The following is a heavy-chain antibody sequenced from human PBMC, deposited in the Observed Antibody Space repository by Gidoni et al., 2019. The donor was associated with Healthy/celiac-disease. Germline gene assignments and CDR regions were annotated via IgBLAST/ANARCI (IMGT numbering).Heavy chain of an antibody. J-gene: IGHJ5*02. D-gene: IGHD1-26*01. CDR1: GFNFSSYA. V-gene: IGHV3-23*01. CDR2: ISGSGGST. Sequence: EVQLLESGGGLVQPGGPLRLSCAASGFNFSSYAMRWVRQAPGKGLEWVSAISGSGGSTYYADAVKGRFTISRDNSKNTLYLQMNSLRAEDTAVYYCAKERYSGSYGWFDPWGQGTLVTVSS. CDR3: AKERYSGSYGWFDP.